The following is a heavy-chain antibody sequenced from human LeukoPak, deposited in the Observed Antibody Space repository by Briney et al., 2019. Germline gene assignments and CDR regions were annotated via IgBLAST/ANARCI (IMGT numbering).Heavy chain of an antibody. CDR3: TTYYGGSGDY. V-gene: IGHV3-15*01. Sequence: PGGSLRLSCAASGFDFKDAWMSWVRQAPGKGLEWVGRIYSKSDSGTIHYAAPVKGRFSILRDDSKNTLYLQMNSLKTEDTAIYYCTTYYGGSGDYWGQGTLVTVSS. D-gene: IGHD4-23*01. CDR1: GFDFKDAW. CDR2: IYSKSDSGTI. J-gene: IGHJ4*02.